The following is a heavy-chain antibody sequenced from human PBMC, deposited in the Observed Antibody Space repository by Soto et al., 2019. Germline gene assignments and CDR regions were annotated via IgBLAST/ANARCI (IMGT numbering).Heavy chain of an antibody. J-gene: IGHJ4*02. CDR1: GGSIRSGDYY. CDR2: IYYSGST. D-gene: IGHD1-26*01. V-gene: IGHV4-30-4*01. Sequence: QVQLQESGPVLVKPSQTLSLTCTVSGGSIRSGDYYWSWMRQSPGKGLEWIGYIYYSGSTYYNPSLKSRVTISVDTSKNQFSLKLSSVTAADTAVYYCARAVRGSYYDYWGQGTLVTVSS. CDR3: ARAVRGSYYDY.